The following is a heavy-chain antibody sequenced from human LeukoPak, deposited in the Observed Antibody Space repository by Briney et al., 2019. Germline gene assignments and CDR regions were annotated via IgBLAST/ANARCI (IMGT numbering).Heavy chain of an antibody. CDR3: ARAPSTVTIRYYYYYYMDV. J-gene: IGHJ6*03. D-gene: IGHD4-17*01. CDR2: ISSSGSTI. Sequence: PGGSLRLSCAASGFTFSDYYMSWIRQAPGKGLEWVSYISSSGSTIYYADSVKGRFTISRDNAKNSLYLQMNSLRAEDTAVYYCARAPSTVTIRYYYYYYMDVWGKGTTVTVSS. CDR1: GFTFSDYY. V-gene: IGHV3-11*04.